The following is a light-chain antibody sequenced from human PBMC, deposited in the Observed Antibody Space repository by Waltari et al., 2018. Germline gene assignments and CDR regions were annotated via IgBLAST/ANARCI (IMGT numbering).Light chain of an antibody. CDR2: EDT. V-gene: IGLV2-23*01. CDR1: SSDVGSYTV. J-gene: IGLJ3*02. Sequence: QSALTQPASLSGSPGQSITMSCTGTSSDVGSYTVVSWYQQHPGKATKPMIYEDTRRPSGVSNRFSGSKSGNTASLTISGLQPEDEADYYCCSYGGSNTPKVFGGGTKLTVL. CDR3: CSYGGSNTPKV.